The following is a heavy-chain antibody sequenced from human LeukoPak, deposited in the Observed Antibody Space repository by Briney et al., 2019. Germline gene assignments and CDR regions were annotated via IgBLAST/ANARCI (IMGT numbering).Heavy chain of an antibody. CDR3: ASVLGWYRLGRYFDY. J-gene: IGHJ4*02. V-gene: IGHV3-7*01. D-gene: IGHD6-19*01. CDR1: GFTFSSYW. CDR2: IKQDGSEK. Sequence: GGSLRLSCAASGFTFSSYWMSWVRQAPGKGLEWVANIKQDGSEKYYVDSVKGRFTISRDNAKNSLYLQMNSLRAEDTAVYYCASVLGWYRLGRYFDYWGQGTLVTVSS.